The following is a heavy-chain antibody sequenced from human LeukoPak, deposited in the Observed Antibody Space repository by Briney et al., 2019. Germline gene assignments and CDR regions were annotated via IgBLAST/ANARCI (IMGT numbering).Heavy chain of an antibody. Sequence: MPSETLSLTCTVSGGSISSSSYYWGWLRQPPGKGLEWIGSIYYSGSTYYNPSLKSRVTISVDTSKNQFSLKLSSVTAADTAVYYCARGAGFVRPHWYFDLWGRGTLVTVSS. CDR2: IYYSGST. CDR3: ARGAGFVRPHWYFDL. D-gene: IGHD3-10*01. V-gene: IGHV4-39*07. CDR1: GGSISSSSYY. J-gene: IGHJ2*01.